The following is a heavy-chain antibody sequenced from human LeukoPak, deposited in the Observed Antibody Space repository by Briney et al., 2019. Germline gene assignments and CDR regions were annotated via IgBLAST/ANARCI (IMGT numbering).Heavy chain of an antibody. Sequence: ASVKVSCKVSGYTLTELSMHWVRQAPGTGLEWMGGFDPEDGETIYAQKFQGRVTMTEDTSTDTAYMELSSLRSEDTAVYYCATDRGDYVWGRTPFFDYWGQGTLVTVSS. CDR2: FDPEDGET. CDR1: GYTLTELS. CDR3: ATDRGDYVWGRTPFFDY. D-gene: IGHD3-16*01. V-gene: IGHV1-24*01. J-gene: IGHJ4*02.